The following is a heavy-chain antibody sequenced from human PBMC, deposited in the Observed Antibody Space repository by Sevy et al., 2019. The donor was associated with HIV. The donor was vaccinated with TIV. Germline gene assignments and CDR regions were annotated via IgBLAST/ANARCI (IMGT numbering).Heavy chain of an antibody. CDR3: AREGGVGWSGYFWQYYFDY. D-gene: IGHD3-3*01. Sequence: GGSLRLSCAASGFTFSSYSMNWVRQAPGKGLEWVSYISSSSSTIYYADAVKGRFTNSRDKAKNSLYLQMNSLRAEDTAVYYCAREGGVGWSGYFWQYYFDYWGQGTLVTVSS. CDR2: ISSSSSTI. CDR1: GFTFSSYS. V-gene: IGHV3-48*01. J-gene: IGHJ4*02.